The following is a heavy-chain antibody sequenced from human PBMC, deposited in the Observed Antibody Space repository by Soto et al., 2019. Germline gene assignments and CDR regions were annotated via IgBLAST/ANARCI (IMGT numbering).Heavy chain of an antibody. CDR2: VIPILGQT. V-gene: IGHV1-69*01. J-gene: IGHJ4*02. CDR3: ARVGGVGAPPGTDF. Sequence: QLVQSGAEVKKPGSSVKISCKASGGTFSSYVISWLRQAPGQGREWMGGVIPILGQTYYAPNLQGRVTITADVSTRTAYMELNRLTSADTAVYFCARVGGVGAPPGTDFWGQGTLVTVSS. CDR1: GGTFSSYV. D-gene: IGHD1-26*01.